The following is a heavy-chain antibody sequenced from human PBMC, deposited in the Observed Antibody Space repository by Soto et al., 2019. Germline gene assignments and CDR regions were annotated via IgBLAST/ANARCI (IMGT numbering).Heavy chain of an antibody. V-gene: IGHV1-24*01. CDR1: GYTLTELS. CDR2: FDPEDGET. D-gene: IGHD3-10*01. Sequence: QVQLVQSGAEVKKPGASVKVSCKVSGYTLTELSMYWVRQAPGKGLEWMGGFDPEDGETIYAQKFQGRVTMTEDTSTDTAYMELSSLRSEDTAVYYCAPAYYYGSGSYVRGWFDPWGQGTLVTVSS. CDR3: APAYYYGSGSYVRGWFDP. J-gene: IGHJ5*02.